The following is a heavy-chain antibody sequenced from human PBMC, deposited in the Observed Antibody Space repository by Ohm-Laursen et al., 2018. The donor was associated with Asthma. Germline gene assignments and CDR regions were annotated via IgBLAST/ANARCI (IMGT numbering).Heavy chain of an antibody. J-gene: IGHJ3*01. CDR1: GFTFRSYA. CDR2: ISPSSSPI. Sequence: SLRLSCSASGFTFRSYAMHWVRQAPGKGLEWAAYISPSSSPIYYGGSVQGRFTISRDNSKNTLYLQMSRLRTEDTAVYSCAKDFRDAFDVWGQGTMVTVSS. CDR3: AKDFRDAFDV. V-gene: IGHV3-48*01.